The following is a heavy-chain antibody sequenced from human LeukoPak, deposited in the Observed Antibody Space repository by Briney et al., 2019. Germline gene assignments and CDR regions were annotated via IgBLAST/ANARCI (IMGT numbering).Heavy chain of an antibody. CDR2: IIPIFGTA. CDR3: ARENLWFRELDYYYYYMDV. D-gene: IGHD3-10*01. Sequence: SSVKVSCKASGGTFSSYAISWVRQAPGQGLEWMGRIIPIFGTANYAQKFQGRVTITTDESTSTAYMKLSSLRSEATAVYYCARENLWFRELDYYYYYMDVWGKGTTVTVSS. CDR1: GGTFSSYA. V-gene: IGHV1-69*05. J-gene: IGHJ6*03.